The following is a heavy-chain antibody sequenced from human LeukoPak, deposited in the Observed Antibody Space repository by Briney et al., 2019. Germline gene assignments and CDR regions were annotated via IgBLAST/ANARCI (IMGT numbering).Heavy chain of an antibody. D-gene: IGHD3-22*01. J-gene: IGHJ4*02. CDR1: GYTFISYD. CDR3: AIGLYYYDSNGRTPYDY. CDR2: MNPNSGIT. V-gene: IGHV1-8*01. Sequence: ASVKVSCKASGYTFISYDINWMRQATGQGLEWRGWMNPNSGITGYAQKLQGRVSMTRNTSISTAYMELSSLQSEDTAVYYCAIGLYYYDSNGRTPYDYWGQGTLVTVSS.